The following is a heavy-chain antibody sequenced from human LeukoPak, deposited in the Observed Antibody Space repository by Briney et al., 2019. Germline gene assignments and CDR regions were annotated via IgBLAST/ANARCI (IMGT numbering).Heavy chain of an antibody. D-gene: IGHD3-10*01. V-gene: IGHV4-59*01. J-gene: IGHJ4*02. Sequence: SETLSLTCTVSGGSISSYYWSWIRQPPGKGLEWIGYIYYSGSTNYNPSLKSRVTISVDTSKNQFSLKLSSVTAADTAVYYCARVPGTPGGYYFDYWGQGTLVTVSS. CDR2: IYYSGST. CDR3: ARVPGTPGGYYFDY. CDR1: GGSISSYY.